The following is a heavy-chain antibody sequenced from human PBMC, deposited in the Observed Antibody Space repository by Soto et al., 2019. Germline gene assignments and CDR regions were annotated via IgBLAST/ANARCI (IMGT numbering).Heavy chain of an antibody. Sequence: EVQLVETGGGLIQPGGSLRLSCAASGFTVSSNYMSWVRQAPGKGLEWVSVIYSGGSTYYADSVKGRFTISRDNSKNTLYLQMNSLRAEDTAVYYCARVGGDYYDSSGYYYGYFQHWGQGTLVTVSS. CDR1: GFTVSSNY. V-gene: IGHV3-53*02. D-gene: IGHD3-22*01. J-gene: IGHJ1*01. CDR2: IYSGGST. CDR3: ARVGGDYYDSSGYYYGYFQH.